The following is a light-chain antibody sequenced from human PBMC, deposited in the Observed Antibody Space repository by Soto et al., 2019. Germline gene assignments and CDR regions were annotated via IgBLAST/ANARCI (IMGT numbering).Light chain of an antibody. V-gene: IGKV1-6*01. J-gene: IGKJ4*01. CDR1: QGIRND. CDR3: LQDYDYPLT. Sequence: AIQMTQSPSSLSASVGDRVTITCRASQGIRNDLGWYQQKPGKPPKLLIYGASSLQSGVPSRFSGSGSGTDFTLTISSLKPEDFATYYCLQDYDYPLTFGGGIKVEIK. CDR2: GAS.